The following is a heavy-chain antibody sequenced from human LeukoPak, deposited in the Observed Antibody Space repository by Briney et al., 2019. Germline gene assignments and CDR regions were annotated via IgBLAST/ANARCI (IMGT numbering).Heavy chain of an antibody. V-gene: IGHV1-18*01. D-gene: IGHD3-10*01. CDR3: ARAVFLAWFGELSPLDDY. CDR2: ISAYNGNT. Sequence: ASVKVSCKASGYTFTSYGISWVRQAPGQGLEWMGWISAYNGNTNYAQKLQGRVTMTTDTSTSTAYMELRSLRSDDTAVYYCARAVFLAWFGELSPLDDYWGQGTLVTVSS. CDR1: GYTFTSYG. J-gene: IGHJ4*02.